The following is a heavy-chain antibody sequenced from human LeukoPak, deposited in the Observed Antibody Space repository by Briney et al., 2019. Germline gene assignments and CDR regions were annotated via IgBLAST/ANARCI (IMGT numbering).Heavy chain of an antibody. V-gene: IGHV1-2*02. CDR1: GYTFTGYY. D-gene: IGHD2-2*01. CDR2: INPNSGGT. CDR3: ASCASTSCLGPFDY. J-gene: IGHJ4*02. Sequence: ASVKVSCKASGYTFTGYYMHWVRQAPGQGLEWMGWINPNSGGTNYAQKFQGRVTMTRDTSISTAYMELSRLRSDDTALYYCASCASTSCLGPFDYWGQGTLVTVSS.